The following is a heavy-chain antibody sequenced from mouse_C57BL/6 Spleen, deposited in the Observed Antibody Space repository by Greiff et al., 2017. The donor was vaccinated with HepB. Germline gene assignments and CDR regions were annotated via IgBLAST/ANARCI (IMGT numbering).Heavy chain of an antibody. CDR1: GYTFTSYW. J-gene: IGHJ2*01. D-gene: IGHD2-4*01. CDR3: ARKEIYDYDGANFDY. CDR2: IHPNSGST. Sequence: QVQLQQPGAELVKPGASVKLSCKASGYTFTSYWMHWVKQRPGQGLEWIGMIHPNSGSTNYNEKFKSKATLTVDKSSSTAYMQLSSLTSEDSAVYYCARKEIYDYDGANFDYWGQGTTLTVSS. V-gene: IGHV1-64*01.